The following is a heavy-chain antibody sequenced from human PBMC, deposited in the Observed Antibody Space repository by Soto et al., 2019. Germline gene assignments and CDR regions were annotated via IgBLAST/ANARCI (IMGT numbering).Heavy chain of an antibody. Sequence: GASVKVSCKVSGYTLTELSMHWVRQAPGKGLEWMGGFDPEDGETIYAQKFQGRVTMTEDTSTDTAYMELSSLRSEDTAVYYCATPKPVVVPAAIEDDAFDIWGQGTMVT. J-gene: IGHJ3*02. V-gene: IGHV1-24*01. D-gene: IGHD2-2*01. CDR2: FDPEDGET. CDR3: ATPKPVVVPAAIEDDAFDI. CDR1: GYTLTELS.